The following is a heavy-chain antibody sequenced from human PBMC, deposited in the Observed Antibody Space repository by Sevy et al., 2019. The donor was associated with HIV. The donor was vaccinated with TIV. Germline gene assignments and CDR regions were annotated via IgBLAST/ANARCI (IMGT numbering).Heavy chain of an antibody. CDR2: ISYSGDT. CDR3: ARHYGGSADF. CDR1: GGSISSDSYN. V-gene: IGHV4-39*01. Sequence: SETLSLTCTVFGGSISSDSYNWGWIRQPPGKGLEWIGSISYSGDTQYNPSVKSRLSMSVDTSKNQFSLNLASVTAADTAVYFCARHYGGSADFWGQGTLVTVSS. J-gene: IGHJ4*02. D-gene: IGHD2-15*01.